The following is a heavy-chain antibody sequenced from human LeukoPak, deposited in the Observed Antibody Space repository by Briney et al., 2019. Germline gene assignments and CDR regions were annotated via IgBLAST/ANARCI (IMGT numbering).Heavy chain of an antibody. J-gene: IGHJ3*02. D-gene: IGHD5-18*01. V-gene: IGHV3-48*03. CDR1: GFTFSNFE. CDR3: AREASGYSYGLDALDI. Sequence: GGSLRLSCAASGFTFSNFEMNWVRQAPGKGLEWVSYISSSGSTIHYADSVKGRFTISRDNAKNSLYLQMNSLRGEDTAVYYCAREASGYSYGLDALDIWGQGTTVTVSS. CDR2: ISSSGSTI.